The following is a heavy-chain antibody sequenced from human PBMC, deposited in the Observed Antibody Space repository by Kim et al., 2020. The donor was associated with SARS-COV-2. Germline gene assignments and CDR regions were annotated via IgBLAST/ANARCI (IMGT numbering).Heavy chain of an antibody. Sequence: GESLKISCKGSGYSFTSYWISWVRQMPGKGLGWMGRIDPSDSYTNYSPSFQGHVTISADKSIRTAYLQWSSLKASDTAMYYCARTHNFYFDYWGQGTLVTVSS. J-gene: IGHJ4*02. CDR3: ARTHNFYFDY. CDR2: IDPSDSYT. V-gene: IGHV5-10-1*01. CDR1: GYSFTSYW.